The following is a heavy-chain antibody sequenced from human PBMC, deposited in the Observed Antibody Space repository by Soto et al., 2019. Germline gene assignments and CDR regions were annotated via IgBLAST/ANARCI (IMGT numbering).Heavy chain of an antibody. V-gene: IGHV4-31*03. D-gene: IGHD3-10*01. CDR1: GGSISTGGYY. Sequence: SETLSLTCTVSGGSISTGGYYWSWIRQHPGKGLEWIGYIYYSGSAYYNPSLQSRLTMSVDTSKNQFSLKLNSVTAADTAVYYCARFYYASGSLIVRAPDYWGQETLVTVSS. J-gene: IGHJ4*02. CDR2: IYYSGSA. CDR3: ARFYYASGSLIVRAPDY.